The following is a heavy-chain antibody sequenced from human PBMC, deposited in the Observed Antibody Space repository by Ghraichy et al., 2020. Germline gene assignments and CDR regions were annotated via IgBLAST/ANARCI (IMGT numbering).Heavy chain of an antibody. Sequence: GGSLRLSCAASGFTFSNYAMHWVRQAPGKGLEWVAAMWFDGSNQYYADSEKGRFTISRDISKNTLFMQMNNLRADDMAVYYCARAAPYDWFFDLWGRGTLVTVSS. CDR3: ARAAPYDWFFDL. CDR2: MWFDGSNQ. J-gene: IGHJ2*01. V-gene: IGHV3-33*01. CDR1: GFTFSNYA.